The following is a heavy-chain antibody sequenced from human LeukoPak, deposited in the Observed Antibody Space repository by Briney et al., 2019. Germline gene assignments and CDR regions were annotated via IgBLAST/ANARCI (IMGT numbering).Heavy chain of an antibody. CDR1: GVSISSYY. Sequence: KTSETLSLTCTVSGVSISSYYWSWIRQPPGKGLEWIGYIYYSGSTNYNPSLKSRVTISVDTSKNQFSLKLSSVTAADTAVYYCARGQRCVVTPLNAFDIWGQGTMVTVSS. CDR3: ARGQRCVVTPLNAFDI. D-gene: IGHD4-23*01. V-gene: IGHV4-59*12. CDR2: IYYSGST. J-gene: IGHJ3*02.